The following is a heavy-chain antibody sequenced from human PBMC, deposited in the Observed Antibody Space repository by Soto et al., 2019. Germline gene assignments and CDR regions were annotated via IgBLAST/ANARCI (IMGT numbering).Heavy chain of an antibody. Sequence: EVQLVESGGGLVQPGGSLRLSCEASGFTFSSYWMSWVRQAPGKGLEWVAHTRQDGGQEYYVDSVKGRFTISRDNAKNSLYLQMNSLRVEDTAVYYCARYPNPTVAGLPFDLWGQGTLVTVSS. J-gene: IGHJ4*02. CDR3: ARYPNPTVAGLPFDL. D-gene: IGHD6-19*01. CDR2: TRQDGGQE. CDR1: GFTFSSYW. V-gene: IGHV3-7*03.